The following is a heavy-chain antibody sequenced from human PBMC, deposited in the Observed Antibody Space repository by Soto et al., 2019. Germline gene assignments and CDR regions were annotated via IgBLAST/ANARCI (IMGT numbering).Heavy chain of an antibody. CDR1: GFTVSTNY. D-gene: IGHD1-1*01. CDR3: ARDKTGHFDY. J-gene: IGHJ4*02. CDR2: IYSGGTT. Sequence: PGGSLRLSCAASGFTVSTNYMSWVRQAPGKGLEWVSVIYSGGTTYYADSVEGRFTISRDNSKNTLYLQMNSLRAEDTAVYYCARDKTGHFDYWGQGTLVPVS. V-gene: IGHV3-66*01.